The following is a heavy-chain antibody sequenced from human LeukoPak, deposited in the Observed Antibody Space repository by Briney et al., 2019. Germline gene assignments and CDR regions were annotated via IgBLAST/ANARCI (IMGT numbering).Heavy chain of an antibody. CDR1: GYTFTGYY. V-gene: IGHV1-2*02. Sequence: ASVTVCCKASGYTFTGYYMHWVRQAPGQGLEWMGWINPNSGGTNYAQKFQGRVTMTRDTSISTAYMELSRLRSDDTAVYYCARVAEGFDWLSVNWFDPWGQGTLVTVSS. CDR3: ARVAEGFDWLSVNWFDP. D-gene: IGHD3-9*01. CDR2: INPNSGGT. J-gene: IGHJ5*02.